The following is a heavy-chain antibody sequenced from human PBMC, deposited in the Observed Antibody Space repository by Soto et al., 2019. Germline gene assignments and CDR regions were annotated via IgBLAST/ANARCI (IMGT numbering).Heavy chain of an antibody. Sequence: GGSLRLSGTASGFTFGDYGLSWVRQAPGKGLEWVSFIRSKAYGGTTEYAASVKGRFTISRDDSKSVAYLQMNSLKTEDTAVYYCTRDGLRDSSGYYSGNWFDPWGQGTLVTVSS. CDR2: IRSKAYGGTT. J-gene: IGHJ5*02. CDR1: GFTFGDYG. V-gene: IGHV3-49*04. D-gene: IGHD3-22*01. CDR3: TRDGLRDSSGYYSGNWFDP.